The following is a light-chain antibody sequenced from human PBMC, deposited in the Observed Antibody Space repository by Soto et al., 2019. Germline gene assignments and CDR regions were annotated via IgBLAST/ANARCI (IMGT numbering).Light chain of an antibody. V-gene: IGKV1-5*03. CDR2: KAS. Sequence: DIQMTQSPSTLSASEGDRVTITCRASQSIRSWLAWYQQKPGKAPKLLIYKASTLKSGVPSRFSGSGSGTEFTLTISSLQPDDFATYYCQHYNSYSEAFGQGTKVDIK. CDR1: QSIRSW. CDR3: QHYNSYSEA. J-gene: IGKJ1*01.